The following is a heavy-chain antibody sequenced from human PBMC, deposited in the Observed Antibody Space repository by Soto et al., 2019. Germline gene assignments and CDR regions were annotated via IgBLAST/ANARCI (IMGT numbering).Heavy chain of an antibody. D-gene: IGHD1-26*01. CDR3: TRAQPKWELAY. V-gene: IGHV4-31*03. Sequence: SETLSLTCTVSGGSVSSGVYYWNWIRQHPGKGLEWIGYIDYSGSTYYNPSLKSRLAMSLDTSKNQVSLRLSSVTAADTAVYYCTRAQPKWELAYWGQGTLVTVSS. CDR1: GGSVSSGVYY. CDR2: IDYSGST. J-gene: IGHJ4*02.